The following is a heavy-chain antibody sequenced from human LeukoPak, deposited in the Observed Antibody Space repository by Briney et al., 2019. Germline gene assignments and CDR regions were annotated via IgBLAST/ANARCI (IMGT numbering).Heavy chain of an antibody. Sequence: GGSRSLSCAASGFTFSPYWMHWVHQAPGKGLVWVSRINSDGSSTSYADSVKGRFTISRDSDKNTLYLQMNSLRDEDTAVYYCARDYIYGLDYWGQATPLTVSS. CDR3: ARDYIYGLDY. CDR2: INSDGSST. CDR1: GFTFSPYW. V-gene: IGHV3-74*01. J-gene: IGHJ4*02. D-gene: IGHD5-18*01.